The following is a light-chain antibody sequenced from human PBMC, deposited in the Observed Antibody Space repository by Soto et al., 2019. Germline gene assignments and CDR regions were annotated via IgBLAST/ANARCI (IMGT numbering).Light chain of an antibody. CDR2: KAS. Sequence: DIQMTQSPSTLSASVGDRVTIACRASQSISSYLAWYQQKPGKAPNLLIYKASNLASGVPSRFSASGSGTEFTLTINTLQPADFATYYCQQYNSYPWTFGQGTKV. J-gene: IGKJ1*01. CDR1: QSISSY. V-gene: IGKV1-5*03. CDR3: QQYNSYPWT.